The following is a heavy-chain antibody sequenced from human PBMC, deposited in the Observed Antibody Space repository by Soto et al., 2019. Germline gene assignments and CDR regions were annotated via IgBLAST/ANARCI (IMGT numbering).Heavy chain of an antibody. CDR2: IYYSGTT. CDR3: ARREIEGPIDY. V-gene: IGHV4-28*01. CDR1: GYSISSSNW. J-gene: IGHJ4*02. Sequence: XXTLSLACAVSGYSISSSNWWGWIRQPPGKGLEWIGYIYYSGTTYYNPSLKSRVTMSVDTSKNQLSLKLTSVTAVDTAVYYCARREIEGPIDYWGQGTRVTVSS. D-gene: IGHD1-26*01.